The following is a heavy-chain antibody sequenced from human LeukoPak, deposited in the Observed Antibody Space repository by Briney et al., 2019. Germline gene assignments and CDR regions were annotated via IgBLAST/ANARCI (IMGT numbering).Heavy chain of an antibody. J-gene: IGHJ6*03. D-gene: IGHD6-6*01. Sequence: GGSLRLPCVASGFTFTSYFMSWVRQAPGKGLEWVANIKQDGSEKYYVDSVKGRFTISRDNAKNSLYLQMDSLGAEDTAVYFCATYHRSSYYYIDAWGKGTTVTVSS. CDR1: GFTFTSYF. CDR3: ATYHRSSYYYIDA. V-gene: IGHV3-7*01. CDR2: IKQDGSEK.